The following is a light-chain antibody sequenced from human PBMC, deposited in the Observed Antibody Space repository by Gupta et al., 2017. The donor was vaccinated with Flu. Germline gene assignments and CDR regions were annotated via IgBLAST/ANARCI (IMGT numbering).Light chain of an antibody. CDR3: QQSYSTPWT. V-gene: IGKV1-39*01. Sequence: PSSLSASVGDRVTITCRASQSISKFLNWYQHKSGKAPKLLIYAASTLQSGVPSKFSGTGSGTDFTLTISSLQPEDFATYYCQQSYSTPWTFGQGTNVEIK. CDR2: AAS. CDR1: QSISKF. J-gene: IGKJ1*01.